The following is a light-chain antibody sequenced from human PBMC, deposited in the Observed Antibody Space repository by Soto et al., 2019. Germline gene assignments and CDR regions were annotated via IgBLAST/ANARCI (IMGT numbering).Light chain of an antibody. Sequence: EIVLTQSPATLSLFPGERATLSCRASQSVSIYLAWYQQKPGQAPRLLIYDASNRATGIPARFSGSGSGTDFTLTISSLEPEDFAVYYCQQRSNWPREITFGQGTRLEIK. CDR2: DAS. J-gene: IGKJ5*01. CDR3: QQRSNWPREIT. CDR1: QSVSIY. V-gene: IGKV3-11*01.